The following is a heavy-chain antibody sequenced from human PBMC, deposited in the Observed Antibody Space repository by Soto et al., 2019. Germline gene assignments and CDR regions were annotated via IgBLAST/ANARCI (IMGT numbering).Heavy chain of an antibody. CDR3: AREGSYSAYNFAHGIQLWSFDF. CDR1: GVSINTFY. CDR2: IFSSGST. D-gene: IGHD5-12*01. J-gene: IGHJ4*02. Sequence: SLTSTVSGVSINTFYWSWVRQPAGKGLEWIGHIFSSGSTSFNPSLESRVAMSVDTSKNHFSLNLSSVTAADMAVYYCAREGSYSAYNFAHGIQLWSFDFWGQGALVTVSS. V-gene: IGHV4-4*07.